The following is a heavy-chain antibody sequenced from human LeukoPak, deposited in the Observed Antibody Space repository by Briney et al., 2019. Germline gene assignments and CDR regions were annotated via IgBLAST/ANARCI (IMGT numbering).Heavy chain of an antibody. CDR3: AKAWVDILAGDYPPFFDY. Sequence: GGSLRLSRAASGFTFSSYAMSGVRPAPGKGLEWVSAISGSGGSTYYADSVKGRFTISRDNSKNTLYLQMNSLRAEDTAVYYCAKAWVDILAGDYPPFFDYWGQGTLVTVSS. V-gene: IGHV3-23*01. CDR2: ISGSGGST. CDR1: GFTFSSYA. D-gene: IGHD3-9*01. J-gene: IGHJ4*02.